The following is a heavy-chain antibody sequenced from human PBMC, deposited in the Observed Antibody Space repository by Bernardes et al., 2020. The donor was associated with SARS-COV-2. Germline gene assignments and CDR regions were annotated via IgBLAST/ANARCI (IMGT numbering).Heavy chain of an antibody. CDR1: GFSFSNYV. V-gene: IGHV3-74*01. CDR3: ARDMAVHGSGIDY. CDR2: ISHDGTIS. Sequence: GGSLRLSCVASGFSFSNYVMHWVRQAPGKGLEWVSRISHDGTISSYADSLKGRFTISRDASSNTLYLQMNSLRVDDTAVYYCARDMAVHGSGIDYWGQGTLVIVSS. J-gene: IGHJ4*02. D-gene: IGHD3-10*01.